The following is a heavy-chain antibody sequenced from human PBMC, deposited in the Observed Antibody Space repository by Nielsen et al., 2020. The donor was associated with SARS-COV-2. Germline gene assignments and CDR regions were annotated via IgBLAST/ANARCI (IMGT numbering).Heavy chain of an antibody. CDR1: GGSISSGSYY. J-gene: IGHJ6*02. Sequence: SETLSLTCTVSGGSISSGSYYWSWIRQPAGKGLEWIGRIYTSGSTNYNPSLKSRVTISVDTSKNQFSLKLNSVTAADTAVYYCARADATAPYYYYGMDVWGQGTTVTVSS. CDR3: ARADATAPYYYYGMDV. D-gene: IGHD5-18*01. V-gene: IGHV4-61*02. CDR2: IYTSGST.